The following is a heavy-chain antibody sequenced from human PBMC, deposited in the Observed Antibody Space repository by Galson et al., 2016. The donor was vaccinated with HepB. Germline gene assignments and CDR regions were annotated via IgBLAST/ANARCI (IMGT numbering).Heavy chain of an antibody. V-gene: IGHV4-31*03. Sequence: TLSLTCTVSGGSISSGGYYWSWIRQDPGKGLEWIGYIHYSGTTYYNPSLKSRVTISVDTSKNQFSLKLSSVTAADTAVYYCASGGRAVIMGENWGQGTLVTVSS. CDR1: GGSISSGGYY. CDR2: IHYSGTT. D-gene: IGHD3-16*01. CDR3: ASGGRAVIMGEN. J-gene: IGHJ4*02.